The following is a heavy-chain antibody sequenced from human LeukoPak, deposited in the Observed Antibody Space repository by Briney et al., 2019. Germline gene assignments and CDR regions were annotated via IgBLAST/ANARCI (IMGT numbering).Heavy chain of an antibody. D-gene: IGHD1-7*01. V-gene: IGHV4-39*07. CDR3: TGELAGTTVHY. Sequence: SETLSLTCTVSGGSIGSRTYYWGWIRQPPGKGLEWIGSIYYTGGTYYNPSLKSRFTTSLDTSRNQFSLKLSSVTAADTAIYYCTGELAGTTVHYWGQGILVTVSS. CDR1: GGSIGSRTYY. J-gene: IGHJ4*02. CDR2: IYYTGGT.